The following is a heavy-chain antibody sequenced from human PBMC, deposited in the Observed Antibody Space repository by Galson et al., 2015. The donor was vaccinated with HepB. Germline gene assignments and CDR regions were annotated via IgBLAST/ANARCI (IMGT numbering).Heavy chain of an antibody. J-gene: IGHJ4*02. CDR1: DGSVSTYQ. CDR2: IYYSGTT. V-gene: IGHV4-59*08. D-gene: IGHD6-6*01. CDR3: ARHLLSDSSVGFEF. Sequence: SETLSLTCTVSDGSVSTYQWSWIRQSPGKGLEWIGYIYYSGTTSYNPSLKSRVTMSVDTSKNQFSLRLRSVTAADTAVYYCARHLLSDSSVGFEFWGQGILVTVSS.